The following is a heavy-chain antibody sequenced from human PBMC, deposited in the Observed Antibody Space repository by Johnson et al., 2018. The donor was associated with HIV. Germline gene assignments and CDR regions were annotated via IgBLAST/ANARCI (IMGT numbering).Heavy chain of an antibody. J-gene: IGHJ3*02. V-gene: IGHV3-9*01. CDR2: ISWNSGSI. CDR3: ARAWKSAFDI. Sequence: VQLVESGGGLVKPGGSLRLSCAASGFTFDDYAMHWVRQAPGKGLEWVSGISWNSGSIGYADSVKGRFTISRDNAKNSLYLQMNSLRAEDTAVYYCARAWKSAFDIWGQGTMVTVSS. D-gene: IGHD1-1*01. CDR1: GFTFDDYA.